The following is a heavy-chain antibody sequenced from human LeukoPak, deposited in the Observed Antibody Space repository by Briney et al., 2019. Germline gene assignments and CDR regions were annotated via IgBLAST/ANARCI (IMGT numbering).Heavy chain of an antibody. J-gene: IGHJ4*02. CDR2: ITHRGST. Sequence: SETLSLICAVYGGSFSGYYWSWIRQPPGKGLEWIGEITHRGSTNYNPSLTSRVTISVDTSKNQFSLKLSSVTAADTAVYFCARHRNYYGSGSYRAKFDYWGQGTLVTVSS. CDR3: ARHRNYYGSGSYRAKFDY. CDR1: GGSFSGYY. V-gene: IGHV4-34*01. D-gene: IGHD3-10*01.